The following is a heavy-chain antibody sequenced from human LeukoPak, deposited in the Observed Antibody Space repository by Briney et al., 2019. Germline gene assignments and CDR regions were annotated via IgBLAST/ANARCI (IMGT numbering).Heavy chain of an antibody. CDR1: GGSISSYY. CDR2: VSYSGST. CDR3: ARARSKWYHDY. J-gene: IGHJ4*02. Sequence: SSETLSLTCTVSGGSISSYYWSWIRQPPGKGLEWIGYVSYSGSTNYNPSLKSRVTISVDTSREQFSLKLSSVTAADTAVYYCARARSKWYHDYWGQGTLVTVSS. D-gene: IGHD2-2*01. V-gene: IGHV4-59*01.